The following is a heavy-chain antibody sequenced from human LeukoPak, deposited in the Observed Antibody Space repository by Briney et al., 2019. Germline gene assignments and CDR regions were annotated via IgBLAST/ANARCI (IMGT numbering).Heavy chain of an antibody. CDR2: INPSGGST. D-gene: IGHD2/OR15-2a*01. CDR3: ARDSREVDLGSVLLYYSDY. J-gene: IGHJ4*02. Sequence: ASVKVSCKASGYTFTSYYMHWVRQAPGQGLEWMGIINPSGGSTSYAQKFQGRVTMTRDTSTSTVYMELSSLRSEDTAVYYCARDSREVDLGSVLLYYSDYWGQGTLVTVSS. V-gene: IGHV1-46*01. CDR1: GYTFTSYY.